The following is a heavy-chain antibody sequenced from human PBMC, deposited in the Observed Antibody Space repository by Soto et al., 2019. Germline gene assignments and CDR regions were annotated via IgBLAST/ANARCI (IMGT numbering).Heavy chain of an antibody. CDR1: GFTLSDYY. Sequence: QVHLVESGGGLVKPGGSLRLSCAASGFTLSDYYMSWIRQAPGKGLEWVSYVSSSSTYTNYADSVRGRFTISRDTAKNSLDLQMNSLRAEDPAVDYCARDKDGSGSYYPFMDVWGQGTTVTVSS. CDR3: ARDKDGSGSYYPFMDV. J-gene: IGHJ6*02. D-gene: IGHD3-10*01. V-gene: IGHV3-11*05. CDR2: VSSSSTYT.